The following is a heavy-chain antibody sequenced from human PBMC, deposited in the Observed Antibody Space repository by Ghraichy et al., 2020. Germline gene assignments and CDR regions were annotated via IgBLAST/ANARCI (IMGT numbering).Heavy chain of an antibody. CDR1: GFTFSDYA. J-gene: IGHJ4*02. CDR2: ITGGGGST. CDR3: AKDSYDILTGPIT. Sequence: GGSLRLSCAASGFTFSDYALTWVRQAPGKGLEWVSTITGGGGSTSYVDSVKGRFTTSSDNSTNTLYLQMNSLRAEDTAVYYCAKDSYDILTGPITWGQGTLVTVSS. D-gene: IGHD3-9*01. V-gene: IGHV3-23*01.